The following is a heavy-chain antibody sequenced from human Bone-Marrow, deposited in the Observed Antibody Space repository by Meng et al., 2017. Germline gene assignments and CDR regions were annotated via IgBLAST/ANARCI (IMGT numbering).Heavy chain of an antibody. CDR3: ARVGYSGSRVTSYYFDY. Sequence: QGQLKESGPGLVNPSQPLSLTCPVSGGSISSGGYYWSWIRQHPGKGLEWIGYIYYSGSTYYNPSLKSLVTISVDTSKNQFSLKLSSVTAADTAVYYCARVGYSGSRVTSYYFDYWGQGTLVTVSS. V-gene: IGHV4-31*01. D-gene: IGHD1-26*01. J-gene: IGHJ4*02. CDR1: GGSISSGGYY. CDR2: IYYSGST.